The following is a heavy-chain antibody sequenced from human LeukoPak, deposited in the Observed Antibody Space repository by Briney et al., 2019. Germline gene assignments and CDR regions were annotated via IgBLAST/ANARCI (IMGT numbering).Heavy chain of an antibody. V-gene: IGHV1-69*13. J-gene: IGHJ4*02. D-gene: IGHD3-9*01. CDR2: IIPIFGTA. Sequence: SVKGSCKASGGTFSSYAISWVRQAPGQGLEWMGGIIPIFGTANYAQKFQGRVTITADESTSTAYMELSSLRSEDTAVYYCARDPYDTPFKDNGTTGGDYWGQGTLVTVSS. CDR3: ARDPYDTPFKDNGTTGGDY. CDR1: GGTFSSYA.